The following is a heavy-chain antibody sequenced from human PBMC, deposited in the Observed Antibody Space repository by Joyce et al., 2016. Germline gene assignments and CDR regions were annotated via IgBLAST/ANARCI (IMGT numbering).Heavy chain of an antibody. Sequence: EVQLVDSGGGLVQPGGSLRLSCAASGFIVSSNYMSWVRQAPGKGLEWVSVIYSGGTTCYADSVKGRFTISRHKSKNTLYLQMSSLRAEDTAVYYCARGGYSYGYGDAFDIWGQGTMVTVSS. J-gene: IGHJ3*02. V-gene: IGHV3-53*04. CDR3: ARGGYSYGYGDAFDI. D-gene: IGHD5-18*01. CDR2: IYSGGTT. CDR1: GFIVSSNY.